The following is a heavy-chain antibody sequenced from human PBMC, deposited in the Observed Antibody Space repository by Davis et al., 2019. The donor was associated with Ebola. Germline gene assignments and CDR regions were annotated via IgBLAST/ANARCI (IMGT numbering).Heavy chain of an antibody. CDR3: ARDDIVVVPAAIGDDY. CDR1: GYTFTSYG. J-gene: IGHJ4*02. D-gene: IGHD2-2*02. V-gene: IGHV1-69*04. CDR2: IIPILGIA. Sequence: SVKVSCKASGYTFTSYGISWVRQAPGQGLEWMGRIIPILGIANYAQKFQGRVTITADKSTSTAYMELSSLRSEDTAVYYCARDDIVVVPAAIGDDYWGQGTLVTVSS.